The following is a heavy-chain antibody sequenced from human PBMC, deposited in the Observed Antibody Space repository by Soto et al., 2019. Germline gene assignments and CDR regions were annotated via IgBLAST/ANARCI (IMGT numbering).Heavy chain of an antibody. Sequence: QVQLVQSGAEVKKPGASVQVSCKASGYTFTSYDINWVRQATGQGLEWMGWMNPNSANTGYAQKFQGRVTMTRTTSISTAYMELSRLRSENTAVYYGAREGVRGMDVWGQGTTVTVS. CDR2: MNPNSANT. D-gene: IGHD3-16*01. CDR1: GYTFTSYD. CDR3: AREGVRGMDV. J-gene: IGHJ6*01. V-gene: IGHV1-8*01.